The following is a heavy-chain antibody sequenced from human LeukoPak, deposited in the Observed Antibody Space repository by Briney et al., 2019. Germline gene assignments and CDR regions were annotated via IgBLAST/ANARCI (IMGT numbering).Heavy chain of an antibody. J-gene: IGHJ4*02. D-gene: IGHD2-21*01. CDR3: ARDRTNSRSFDY. CDR1: GFTFSSYW. Sequence: GGSLRLSCAASGFTFSSYWMHWVRQAPGKGLEWVSSISSSSSYIYYADSVKGRFTISRDNAKNSLYLQMNSLRAEDTAVYYCARDRTNSRSFDYWGQGTLVTVSS. CDR2: ISSSSSYI. V-gene: IGHV3-21*01.